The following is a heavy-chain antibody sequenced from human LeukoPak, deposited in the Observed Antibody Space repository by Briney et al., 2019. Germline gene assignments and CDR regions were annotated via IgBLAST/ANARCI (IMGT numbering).Heavy chain of an antibody. CDR2: IGTAGDT. V-gene: IGHV3-13*01. Sequence: GGSLRLSCAASGFTFSSYDMHWVRQATGKGLEWVSAIGTAGDTYYPGSVKGRFTISRENAKNSLYLQMNSLRAGDTAVYYYARESVTNDAFDIWGQGTMVTVSS. CDR1: GFTFSSYD. J-gene: IGHJ3*02. CDR3: ARESVTNDAFDI. D-gene: IGHD2-2*01.